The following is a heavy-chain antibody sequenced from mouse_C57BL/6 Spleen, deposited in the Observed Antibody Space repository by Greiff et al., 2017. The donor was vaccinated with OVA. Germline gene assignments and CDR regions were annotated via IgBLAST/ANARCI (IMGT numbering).Heavy chain of an antibody. D-gene: IGHD2-5*01. V-gene: IGHV1-80*01. Sequence: QVQLQQSGAELVKPGASVKISCKASGYAFSSYWMNWVKQRPGKGLEWIGQIYPGDGDTNYNGKFTGKATLTADKSSSPAYMQLSSLTSEDSAVYVCARSGYSNYVDYWGQGTTLTVSS. CDR1: GYAFSSYW. CDR2: IYPGDGDT. J-gene: IGHJ2*01. CDR3: ARSGYSNYVDY.